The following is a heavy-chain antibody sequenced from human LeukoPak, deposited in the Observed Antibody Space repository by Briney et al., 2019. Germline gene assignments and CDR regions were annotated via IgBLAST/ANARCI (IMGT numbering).Heavy chain of an antibody. CDR1: GFTFSDYY. Sequence: GGSLRLSCAASGFTFSDYYMSWIRQAPGKGLEWVSYISSSSTYTNYADSVKGRFTISRDNAKNSLYLQMNSLRAEDTAVYYCARGDVVLVAATFSGFDIWGQGTMVTVSS. J-gene: IGHJ3*02. CDR2: ISSSSTYT. D-gene: IGHD2-15*01. CDR3: ARGDVVLVAATFSGFDI. V-gene: IGHV3-11*05.